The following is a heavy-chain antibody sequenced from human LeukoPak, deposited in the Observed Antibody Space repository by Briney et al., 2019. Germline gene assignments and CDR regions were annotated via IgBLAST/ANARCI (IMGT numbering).Heavy chain of an antibody. Sequence: PSETLSLTCAVYGGSFSGYYWSWIRQPPGKGLEWIGEINDIGNTNYDPSLRSRVTISVDTSKNQFSLSLPSATAAATAVSFCARLGSVGYYNYHYMDIWGNGTTVTVSS. CDR2: INDIGNT. D-gene: IGHD3-10*01. CDR3: ARLGSVGYYNYHYMDI. CDR1: GGSFSGYY. V-gene: IGHV4-34*01. J-gene: IGHJ6*03.